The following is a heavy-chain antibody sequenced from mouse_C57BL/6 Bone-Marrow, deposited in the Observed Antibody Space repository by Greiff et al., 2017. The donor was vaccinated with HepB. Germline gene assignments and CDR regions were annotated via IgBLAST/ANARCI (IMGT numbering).Heavy chain of an antibody. CDR3: ARGSYRGYYAMDY. CDR2: ISNGGGST. V-gene: IGHV5-12*01. CDR1: GFTFSDYY. J-gene: IGHJ4*01. D-gene: IGHD2-12*01. Sequence: EVQGVESGGGLVQPGGSLKLSCAASGFTFSDYYMYWVRQTPEKRLEWVAYISNGGGSTYYPDTVKGRFTISRDNAKNTRYLQMSRLKSEDTAMYYCARGSYRGYYAMDYWGQGTSVTVSS.